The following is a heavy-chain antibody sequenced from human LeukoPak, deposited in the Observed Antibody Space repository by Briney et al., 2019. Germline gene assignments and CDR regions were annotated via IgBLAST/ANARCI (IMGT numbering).Heavy chain of an antibody. J-gene: IGHJ4*02. CDR3: ARGSRPQLTH. Sequence: PSETLSLTCTVSGYSISSGYYWGWIRQPPGKGLEWIGSIYHSGSTYYNPSLKSRVTISVDTSKNQFSLKLSSVTAADTAVYYYARGSRPQLTHWGQGTLVTVSS. CDR2: IYHSGST. V-gene: IGHV4-38-2*02. D-gene: IGHD6-13*01. CDR1: GYSISSGYY.